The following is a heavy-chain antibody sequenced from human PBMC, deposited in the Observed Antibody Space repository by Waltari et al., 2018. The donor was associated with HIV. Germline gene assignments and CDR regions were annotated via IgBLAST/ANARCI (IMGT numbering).Heavy chain of an antibody. CDR2: VYPSGST. CDR3: ARYGSGTSFDF. V-gene: IGHV4-38-2*01. CDR1: GYSIRSGFY. Sequence: QVQLQESGPGLVKPSETLSLTCAVSGYSIRSGFYWAWIRQPPGKGLDWIGNVYPSGSTSYNPSLKSRVTISLDTSANLFSLTLSSVTAADTAVYYCARYGSGTSFDFWGQGALVTVSS. D-gene: IGHD3-10*01. J-gene: IGHJ4*02.